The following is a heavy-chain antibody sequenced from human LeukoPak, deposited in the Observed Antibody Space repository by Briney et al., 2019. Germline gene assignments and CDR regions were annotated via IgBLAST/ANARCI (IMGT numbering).Heavy chain of an antibody. J-gene: IGHJ3*01. D-gene: IGHD5-18*01. Sequence: QSGGSLRLSCAASGFTFSKYRMHWVRQAPGKGLEWVAVISYDGNNKYYADSVKGRFTISRDNSKNTLYVQMNSLRAEDTAVYYCARGAYSYGLHDAFDLWGQGTMVTVSS. V-gene: IGHV3-30*04. CDR1: GFTFSKYR. CDR2: ISYDGNNK. CDR3: ARGAYSYGLHDAFDL.